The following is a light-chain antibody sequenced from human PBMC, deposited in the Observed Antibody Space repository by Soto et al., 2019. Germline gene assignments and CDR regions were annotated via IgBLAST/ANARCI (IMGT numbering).Light chain of an antibody. CDR2: GAS. CDR3: QRYKNCPRT. CDR1: QRIXNN. Sequence: IVLTQYAGSLYLSPGERATLACRARQRIXNNYLAWYQQKPGQAPRLLXAGASNMATGSPDRLSGSRSAPEFTLTINSLQSEYFSIYYCQRYKNCPRTVGGGTKVDI. V-gene: IGKV3D-15*01. J-gene: IGKJ4*02.